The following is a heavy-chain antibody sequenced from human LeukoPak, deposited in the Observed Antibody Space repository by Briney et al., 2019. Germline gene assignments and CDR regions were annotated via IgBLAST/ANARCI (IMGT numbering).Heavy chain of an antibody. CDR1: GFTLSSYG. CDR3: ASGRPGIAVTGNLY. CDR2: LRNDGSSK. V-gene: IGHV3-30*02. Sequence: GSLRLSCVASGFTLSSYGMCWVRQAPGKGLEWVACLRNDGSSKYYADSVKGRFTISRDNAKNSLYLQMNSLRAEDTAVYYCASGRPGIAVTGNLYWGQGTLVTVSS. J-gene: IGHJ4*02. D-gene: IGHD6-19*01.